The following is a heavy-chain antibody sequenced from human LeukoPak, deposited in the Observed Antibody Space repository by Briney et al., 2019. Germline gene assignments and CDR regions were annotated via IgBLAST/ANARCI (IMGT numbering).Heavy chain of an antibody. CDR1: GYTFTSYY. Sequence: GASVKVSCKASGYTFTSYYMHWVRQAPGQGLEWMGIINPSGGSTSYAQKFQGRVTMTRDTSTSTVYMELSSLRSEDTAVYYCAKDHHYYDSSGYSLPAYWGQGTLVTVSS. CDR2: INPSGGST. CDR3: AKDHHYYDSSGYSLPAY. V-gene: IGHV1-46*01. D-gene: IGHD3-22*01. J-gene: IGHJ4*02.